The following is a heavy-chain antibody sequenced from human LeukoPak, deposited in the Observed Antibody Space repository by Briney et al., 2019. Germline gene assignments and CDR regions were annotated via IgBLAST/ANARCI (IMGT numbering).Heavy chain of an antibody. J-gene: IGHJ5*02. CDR1: GYTFTGYY. CDR2: INPNSGGT. D-gene: IGHD4-23*01. CDR3: ARGSDYGGNSGNWLDP. Sequence: ASVKVSCKASGYTFTGYYMHWVRQAPGQGLEWMGWINPNSGGTNYAQKFQGRVTMTRDTSISTAYMELSRLRSDDTAVYYCARGSDYGGNSGNWLDPWGQGTLVTVSS. V-gene: IGHV1-2*02.